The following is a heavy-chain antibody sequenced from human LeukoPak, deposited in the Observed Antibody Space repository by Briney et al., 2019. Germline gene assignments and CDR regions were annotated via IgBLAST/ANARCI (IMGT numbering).Heavy chain of an antibody. Sequence: GASVKVSCKASGYTFTGYYMHWVRQAPGQGLEWMGWINPNSGGTNYAQKFQGRVTMTRDTSISTAYMELSRLRSDDTAVYYCARVLRYSGYPTSLMYWGQGTLVTVSS. CDR2: INPNSGGT. CDR1: GYTFTGYY. V-gene: IGHV1-2*02. J-gene: IGHJ4*02. D-gene: IGHD5-12*01. CDR3: ARVLRYSGYPTSLMY.